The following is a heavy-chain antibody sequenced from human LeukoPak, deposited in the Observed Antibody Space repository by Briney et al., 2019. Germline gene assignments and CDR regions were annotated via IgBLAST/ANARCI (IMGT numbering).Heavy chain of an antibody. D-gene: IGHD6-19*01. Sequence: GGSLRLSCAASGFTFSSNYMSWVRQAPGKGLEWVSVIYSGGSTYYSDSVTGRCTISRDNSKNTLYLQMNSLRAEDTAVYYCARDRSSGWYDFDYWGQGTLVTVSS. CDR3: ARDRSSGWYDFDY. J-gene: IGHJ4*02. V-gene: IGHV3-66*02. CDR2: IYSGGST. CDR1: GFTFSSNY.